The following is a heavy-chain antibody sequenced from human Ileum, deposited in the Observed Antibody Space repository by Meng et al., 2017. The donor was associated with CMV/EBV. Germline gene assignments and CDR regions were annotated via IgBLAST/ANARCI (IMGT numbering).Heavy chain of an antibody. D-gene: IGHD2-15*01. Sequence: QGERQEWGPGRLKPSEPLSLPCPVSGGSISSYYWGWIRQPAGKGLEWIGRIYTSGSTNYNPSLKSRVTMSVDTSKNQFSLKLSSVTAADTAVYYCARYCSGGSCYSGRHNWFDPWGQGTLVTVSS. V-gene: IGHV4-4*07. CDR1: GGSISSYY. CDR2: IYTSGST. J-gene: IGHJ5*02. CDR3: ARYCSGGSCYSGRHNWFDP.